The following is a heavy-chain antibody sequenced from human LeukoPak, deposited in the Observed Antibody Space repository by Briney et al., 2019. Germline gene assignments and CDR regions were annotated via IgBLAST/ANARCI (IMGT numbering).Heavy chain of an antibody. CDR1: GFTFSNYA. V-gene: IGHV3-23*01. J-gene: IGHJ4*02. Sequence: GGSLRLSCAASGFTFSNYAMTWVRQAPGKGLEWVSTISGDNTYYADSVKGRFTISRDNSKNTLYLQMNSLRAEDTAVYYCAKGGSSSWPNFDYWGQGTLVTVSS. CDR2: ISGDNT. D-gene: IGHD6-13*01. CDR3: AKGGSSSWPNFDY.